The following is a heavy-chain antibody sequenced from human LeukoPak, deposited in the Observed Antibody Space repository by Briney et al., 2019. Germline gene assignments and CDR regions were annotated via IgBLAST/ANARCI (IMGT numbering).Heavy chain of an antibody. CDR2: FYSGGDT. CDR1: GFTVSSNY. Sequence: GGSLRLSCAASGFTVSSNYMSWVRQAPGKGPECVSVFYSGGDTYYADSVKGRFTISRDSSKNTLSLQMNSLRAEDTAVYYCARLHDSGFDYWGQGTLVTVSS. D-gene: IGHD3-10*01. CDR3: ARLHDSGFDY. J-gene: IGHJ4*02. V-gene: IGHV3-66*01.